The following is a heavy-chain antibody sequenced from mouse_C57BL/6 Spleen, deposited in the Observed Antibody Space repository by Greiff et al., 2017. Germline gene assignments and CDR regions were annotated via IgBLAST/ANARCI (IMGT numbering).Heavy chain of an antibody. D-gene: IGHD1-1*02. CDR3: AREGFGNYAMDY. J-gene: IGHJ4*01. CDR1: GYTFTSYW. CDR2: IDPSDSET. V-gene: IGHV1-52*01. Sequence: QVQLKQPGAELVRPGSSVKLSCKASGYTFTSYWMHWVKQRPIQGLEWIGNIDPSDSETHYNQKFKDKATLTVDKSSSTAYMQLSSLTSEDSAVYYCAREGFGNYAMDYWGQGTSVTVSS.